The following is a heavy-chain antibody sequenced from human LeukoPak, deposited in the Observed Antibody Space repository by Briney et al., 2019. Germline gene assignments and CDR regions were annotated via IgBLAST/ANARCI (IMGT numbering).Heavy chain of an antibody. CDR3: AKVRTYFYHGLDV. CDR1: GFTFSNYA. D-gene: IGHD1-14*01. V-gene: IGHV3-30-3*01. J-gene: IGHJ6*02. CDR2: ISYDENNK. Sequence: GRSLRLSCAASGFTFSNYAMYWVRQAPGKGLEWVAVISYDENNKYYTDSVKGRFTISRDNSKNTLFLQVNSLRAEDTAVYYCAKVRTYFYHGLDVWGQGTTVTVSS.